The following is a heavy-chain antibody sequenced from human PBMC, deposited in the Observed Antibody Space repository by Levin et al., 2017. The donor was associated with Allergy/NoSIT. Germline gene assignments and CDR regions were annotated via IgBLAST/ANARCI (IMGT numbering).Heavy chain of an antibody. Sequence: SSETLSLTCAVYGGSFSGYYWSWIRQPPGKGLEWIGEINHSGSTNYNPSLKSRVTISVDTSKNQFSLKLSSVTAADTAVYYCARGSIPLSGGGWYHDYYYYYMDVWGKGTTVTVSS. CDR2: INHSGST. V-gene: IGHV4-34*01. D-gene: IGHD6-19*01. CDR1: GGSFSGYY. CDR3: ARGSIPLSGGGWYHDYYYYYMDV. J-gene: IGHJ6*03.